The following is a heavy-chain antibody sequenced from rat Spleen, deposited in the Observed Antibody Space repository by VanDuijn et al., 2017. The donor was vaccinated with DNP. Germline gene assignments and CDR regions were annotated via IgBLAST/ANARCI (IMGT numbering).Heavy chain of an antibody. Sequence: EVQLVESGGDLVQPGRSLKLSCAASGFTVSDYNMAWVRQAPTKGLEWVASILYDCRRTYYRDSVKGRFTISRDNAKSPLYLQMDSLRSEDTATYYCATFEGRDAWGRGTSVTVSS. CDR3: ATFEGRDA. CDR2: ILYDCRRT. D-gene: IGHD1-11*01. V-gene: IGHV5S10*01. J-gene: IGHJ4*01. CDR1: GFTVSDYN.